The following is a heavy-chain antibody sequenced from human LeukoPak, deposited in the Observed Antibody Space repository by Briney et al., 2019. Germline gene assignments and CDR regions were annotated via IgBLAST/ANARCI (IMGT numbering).Heavy chain of an antibody. CDR3: AGGDGYGMDY. V-gene: IGHV3-74*01. CDR2: IKSDGSAT. Sequence: GGSLRLSCAASDFTFSSYWMHWVRQAPGKGLVWVSSIKSDGSATSHADSVKGRFTISRDNAKNTLYLQMNSLRAEDMAVYYCAGGDGYGMDYWGQGTRVTASS. D-gene: IGHD5-24*01. J-gene: IGHJ4*02. CDR1: DFTFSSYW.